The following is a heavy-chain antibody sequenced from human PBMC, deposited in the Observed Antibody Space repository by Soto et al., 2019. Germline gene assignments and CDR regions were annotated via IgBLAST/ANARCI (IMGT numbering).Heavy chain of an antibody. CDR1: GCSLSRYY. CDR3: ARGVSCRTSITMVRGVITEVCWFDP. CDR2: SYHSGST. V-gene: IGHV4-59*12. Sequence: PSETPFRTLTVPGCSLSRYYWSLIRQPPGKGLEWIGDSYHSGSTNYNPSLKSRVTISVDTSKNQFSLKLSSVTAADTAVYYCARGVSCRTSITMVRGVITEVCWFDPWGQGTLVTVSS. D-gene: IGHD3-10*01. J-gene: IGHJ5*02.